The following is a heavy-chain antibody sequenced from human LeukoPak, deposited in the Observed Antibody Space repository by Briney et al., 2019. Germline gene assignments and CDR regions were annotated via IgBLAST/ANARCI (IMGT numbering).Heavy chain of an antibody. D-gene: IGHD3-10*01. CDR1: GYTFTSYG. J-gene: IGHJ5*02. V-gene: IGHV1-18*04. CDR3: ARGGGSIKWFDP. Sequence: ASVKVSCKASGYTFTSYGISWARQAPGQGREWMGWISAYNGNTNYSQKLQGRLTMTTDTSTSTAYMELRSLRSDDTAVYYCARGGGSIKWFDPWGQGTLVTVSS. CDR2: ISAYNGNT.